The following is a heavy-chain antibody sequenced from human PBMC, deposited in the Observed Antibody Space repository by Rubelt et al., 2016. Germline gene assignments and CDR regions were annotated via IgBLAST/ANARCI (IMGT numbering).Heavy chain of an antibody. V-gene: IGHV3-48*02. CDR1: GFTFSSYS. Sequence: EVQLVESGGGLVQPGGSLRLSCAASGFTFSSYSMNWVRQAPGKGLEWVSYISSSSSTIYYADSVKGRFTISRDNAKNSLYLQMNSLRDEDTAVYYCASDGRGIQSSVPFGDCGQGTLGTVAS. J-gene: IGHJ4*02. D-gene: IGHD5-18*01. CDR3: ASDGRGIQSSVPFGD. CDR2: ISSSSSTI.